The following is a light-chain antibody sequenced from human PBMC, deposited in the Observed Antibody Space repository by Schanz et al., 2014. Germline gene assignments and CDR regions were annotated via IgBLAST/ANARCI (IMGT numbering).Light chain of an antibody. Sequence: QSALTQPASVSGSPGQSITISCTGTSSDVGSYNLVSWYQQHPGKAPKLMIYEGTKRPSGVSDRFAGSKSANKAALKREGIKEEHEADYYCSSYAGSTTSWVFG. CDR2: EGT. CDR1: SSDVGSYNL. V-gene: IGLV2-23*01. J-gene: IGLJ3*02. CDR3: SSYAGSTTSWV.